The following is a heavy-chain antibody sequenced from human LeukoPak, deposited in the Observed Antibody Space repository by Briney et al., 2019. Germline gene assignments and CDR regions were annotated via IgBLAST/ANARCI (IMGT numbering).Heavy chain of an antibody. CDR3: ALGIAVAGTDY. CDR1: GGSISSSSYS. Sequence: TSETLSLTCTVSGGSISSSSYSWGWIRQPPGKGLEWIGSIYYSGSTYYNPSLKSRVTISVDTSKNQFSLKLSSVAAADTAVYYCALGIAVAGTDYWGQGTLVTVSS. D-gene: IGHD6-19*01. J-gene: IGHJ4*02. V-gene: IGHV4-39*01. CDR2: IYYSGST.